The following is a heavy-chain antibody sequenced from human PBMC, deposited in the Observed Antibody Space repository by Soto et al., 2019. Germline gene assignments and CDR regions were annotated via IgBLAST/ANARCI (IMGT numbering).Heavy chain of an antibody. D-gene: IGHD4-4*01. Sequence: PGGSLGLSCEASGVCFNNYAMSWVDQGPGKGPEWVSSISNSGDSTYYADSVKGRFTISRDNSKNTLYLQMNILRADDTAVYYCAKDRRYVGNYNSYFELWGRGTLVTVSS. V-gene: IGHV3-23*01. CDR2: ISNSGDST. CDR3: AKDRRYVGNYNSYFEL. CDR1: GVCFNNYA. J-gene: IGHJ2*01.